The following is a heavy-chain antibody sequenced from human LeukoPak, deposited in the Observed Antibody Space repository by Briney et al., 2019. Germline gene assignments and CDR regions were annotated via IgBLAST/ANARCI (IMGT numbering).Heavy chain of an antibody. CDR3: ARHTRGDYYDSSGYYDY. J-gene: IGHJ4*02. CDR1: GGSIRSSTDY. D-gene: IGHD3-22*01. CDR2: IYYSGST. V-gene: IGHV4-39*07. Sequence: SETLSLTCTVSGGSIRSSTDYWGWIRQPPGKELEWIGSIYYSGSTYYNPSLKSRVTISVDTSKNQFSVKLSSVTAADTAVYYCARHTRGDYYDSSGYYDYWGQGTLVTVSS.